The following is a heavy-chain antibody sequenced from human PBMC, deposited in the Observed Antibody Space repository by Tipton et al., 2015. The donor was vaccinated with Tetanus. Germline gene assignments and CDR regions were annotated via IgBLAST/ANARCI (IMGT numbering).Heavy chain of an antibody. CDR3: ARGLRRLFCTSASCHPNWCDP. D-gene: IGHD2-2*01. Sequence: SLRLSCAASGFTFSDYWMTWVRQAPGKGLEWVANIKQDGSETSYVDSVKGRFTVSRDNAKSSLSLQMNSLRAEDTAVYYCARGLRRLFCTSASCHPNWCDPWGQGTLVTVSP. V-gene: IGHV3-7*01. CDR2: IKQDGSET. CDR1: GFTFSDYW. J-gene: IGHJ5*02.